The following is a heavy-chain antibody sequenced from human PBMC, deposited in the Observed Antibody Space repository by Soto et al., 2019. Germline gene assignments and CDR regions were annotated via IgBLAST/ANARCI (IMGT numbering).Heavy chain of an antibody. CDR1: GFTFSGSA. Sequence: GGSLRLSCAASGFTFSGSAMHWVRQASGKGLEWVGRIRSKANSYATAYAASVKGRFTISRDDSKNTAYLQMNSLKTEDTAVYYCTRHGSTVTNYYYYYMDVWGKGTTVTVSS. CDR2: IRSKANSYAT. D-gene: IGHD4-17*01. V-gene: IGHV3-73*01. CDR3: TRHGSTVTNYYYYYMDV. J-gene: IGHJ6*03.